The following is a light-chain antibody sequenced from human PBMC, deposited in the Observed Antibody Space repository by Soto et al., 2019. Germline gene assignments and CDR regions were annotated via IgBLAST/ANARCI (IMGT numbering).Light chain of an antibody. CDR1: QSVRSN. J-gene: IGKJ1*01. CDR3: QQYNNWLWT. Sequence: IVLTQSPATLSLSPWERATLSCRASQSVRSNLAWYQQKPGQAPRLLIYGASTRAAGIPARFSGSGSGTEFTLTISSLQSEDFAVYYCQQYNNWLWTFGQGTKVDIK. V-gene: IGKV3-15*01. CDR2: GAS.